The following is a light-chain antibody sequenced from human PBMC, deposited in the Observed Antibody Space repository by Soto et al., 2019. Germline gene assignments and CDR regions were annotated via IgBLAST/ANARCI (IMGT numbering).Light chain of an antibody. CDR3: QQRRNWPRT. CDR2: DAS. Sequence: EIVSTQSPATLSLSPGERATLSCRASQSVSNSLVWFQQKPGQAPRLLIYDASNRATDIPARFSGSGSGTDFTLTISSLEPEDLAVYYCQQRRNWPRTFGQGTKLEIK. CDR1: QSVSNS. V-gene: IGKV3-11*01. J-gene: IGKJ2*01.